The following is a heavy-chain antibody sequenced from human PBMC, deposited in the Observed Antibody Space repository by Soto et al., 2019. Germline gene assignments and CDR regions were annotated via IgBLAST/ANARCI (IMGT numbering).Heavy chain of an antibody. J-gene: IGHJ4*02. CDR3: AKAGYYGSGSSYNRTSIYYWDY. CDR1: RFTFSIYA. V-gene: IGHV3-23*01. CDR2: ISGSGGST. D-gene: IGHD3-10*01. Sequence: PSGSLRLSCAASRFTFSIYAMSWVRQPPGKGLEWVSAISGSGGSTYYADSVKGRFTISRDNSKNTLYLQMNSLRAEYTAVYYCAKAGYYGSGSSYNRTSIYYWDYWGQGTLVT.